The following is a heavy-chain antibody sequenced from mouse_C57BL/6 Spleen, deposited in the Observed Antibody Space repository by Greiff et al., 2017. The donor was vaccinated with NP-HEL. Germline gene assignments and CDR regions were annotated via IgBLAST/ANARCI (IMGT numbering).Heavy chain of an antibody. Sequence: EVKLMESGGGLVQPGGSLSLSCAASGFTFTDYYMSWVRQPPGKALEWLGFISNKANGYTTEYSASVKGRFTISRDNSQSILYLQMNALRAEDSATYYCARDEEYTWFAYWGQGTLVTVSA. D-gene: IGHD5-1*01. CDR1: GFTFTDYY. J-gene: IGHJ3*01. V-gene: IGHV7-3*01. CDR2: ISNKANGYTT. CDR3: ARDEEYTWFAY.